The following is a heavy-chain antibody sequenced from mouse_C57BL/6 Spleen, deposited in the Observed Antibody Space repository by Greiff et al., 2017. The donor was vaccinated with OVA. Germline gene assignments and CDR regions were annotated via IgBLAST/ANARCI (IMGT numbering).Heavy chain of an antibody. Sequence: EVQGVESGGGLVQPGGSLSLSCAASGFTFTDYYMSWVRQPPGKALEWLGFIRNKANGYTTEYSASVKGRFTISRDNSQSILYLQMNALRAEDSATYYCARYTGQSYYFDYWGQGTTLTVSS. CDR2: IRNKANGYTT. D-gene: IGHD3-3*01. CDR1: GFTFTDYY. V-gene: IGHV7-3*01. J-gene: IGHJ2*01. CDR3: ARYTGQSYYFDY.